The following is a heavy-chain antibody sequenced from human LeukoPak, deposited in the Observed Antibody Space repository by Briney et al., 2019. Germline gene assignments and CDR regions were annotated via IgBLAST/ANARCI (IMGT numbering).Heavy chain of an antibody. V-gene: IGHV3-23*01. CDR2: ISGSGIST. J-gene: IGHJ4*02. CDR3: AKSDYYDTSGYYS. Sequence: GGSLRLSCAASGFTFSSYVMNWVRQAPGKGLEWVSAISGSGISTYYADSVKGRFTISRDNSKNTLYLQMNSLRAEVTAVYYCAKSDYYDTSGYYSWGQGTLVTVSS. D-gene: IGHD3-22*01. CDR1: GFTFSSYV.